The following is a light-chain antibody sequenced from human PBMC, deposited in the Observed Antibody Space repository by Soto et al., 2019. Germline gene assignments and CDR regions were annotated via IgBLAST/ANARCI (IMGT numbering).Light chain of an antibody. CDR3: QQSYSTTWT. Sequence: DIQMTQSPSYLAASVGDRVTITCRASQGISTYLNWYQQKPGKAPKLLIYAASSLQSGVPSRFSGSGSETDFTLTISSLQPEDFATYSCQQSYSTTWTFGQGTKVELK. CDR1: QGISTY. CDR2: AAS. V-gene: IGKV1-39*01. J-gene: IGKJ1*01.